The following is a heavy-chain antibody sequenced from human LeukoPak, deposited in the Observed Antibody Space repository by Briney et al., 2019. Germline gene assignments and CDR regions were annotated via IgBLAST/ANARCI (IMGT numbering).Heavy chain of an antibody. CDR3: TRDVRDEYTSGWYPIGY. D-gene: IGHD6-19*01. CDR1: GFTFSSYW. Sequence: GGSLRLSCAASGFTFSSYWMSWVRQAPGKGLEWVANIKQDGSEKYYVDYVKGRFTISRDNAKNSLFLQMNSLRAEDTAVYYCTRDVRDEYTSGWYPIGYWGQGTLVTVSS. V-gene: IGHV3-7*01. CDR2: IKQDGSEK. J-gene: IGHJ4*02.